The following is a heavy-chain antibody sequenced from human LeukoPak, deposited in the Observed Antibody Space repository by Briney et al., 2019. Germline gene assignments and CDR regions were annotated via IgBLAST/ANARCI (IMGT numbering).Heavy chain of an antibody. V-gene: IGHV4-30-4*08. CDR1: GGSISSGDYY. CDR3: AREGIAVAGTHY. D-gene: IGHD6-19*01. Sequence: PSETLSLTCTVSGGSISSGDYYWSWIRQPPGKGLEWIGYIYYSGSTYYNPSLKSRVTISVDTSKNQFSLKLSSETAADTAVYYCAREGIAVAGTHYWGQGTLVTVSS. J-gene: IGHJ4*02. CDR2: IYYSGST.